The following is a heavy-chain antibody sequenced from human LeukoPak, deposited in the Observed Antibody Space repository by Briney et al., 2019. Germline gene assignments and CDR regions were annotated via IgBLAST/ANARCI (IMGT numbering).Heavy chain of an antibody. CDR1: GYTFTGYY. CDR3: ARDPVAAAGTHWFDP. Sequence: GASVKVSCKASGYTFTGYYIHWVRQAPGQGLEWMGWINPDSGATDYAQNFRGRVTLTRDTSVSTAYMALSRLRSDDTAVYYCARDPVAAAGTHWFDPWGQGTLVTVSS. J-gene: IGHJ5*02. D-gene: IGHD6-13*01. V-gene: IGHV1-2*02. CDR2: INPDSGAT.